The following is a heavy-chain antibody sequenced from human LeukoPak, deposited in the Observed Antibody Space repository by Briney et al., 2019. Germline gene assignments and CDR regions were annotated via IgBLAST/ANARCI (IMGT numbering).Heavy chain of an antibody. CDR1: GFTFSDYY. D-gene: IGHD2-21*02. V-gene: IGHV3-11*01. CDR3: AKDLVTAIRALDY. CDR2: ISSSGSTI. J-gene: IGHJ4*02. Sequence: PGGSLRLSCAASGFTFSDYYMSWIRQAPGKGLEWVSYISSSGSTIYYADSVKGRFTISRDNAKNSLYLQMNSLRAEDTAVYYCAKDLVTAIRALDYWGQGTLVTVSS.